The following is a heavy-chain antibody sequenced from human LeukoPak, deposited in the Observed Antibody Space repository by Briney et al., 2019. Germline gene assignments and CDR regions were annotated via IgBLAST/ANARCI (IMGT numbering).Heavy chain of an antibody. CDR3: AAPSRIHLDY. CDR2: ILVERGNT. V-gene: IGHV1-58*01. Sequence: GGSVTVSYTSSVFTFNISAVPWVRQARARRLAWIGWILVERGNTNYAQKFQERVTINRDVSTSTAYMELTSLRSEDTAVYYCAAPSRIHLDYWGQGTLVTVSS. J-gene: IGHJ4*02. CDR1: VFTFNISA. D-gene: IGHD5-18*01.